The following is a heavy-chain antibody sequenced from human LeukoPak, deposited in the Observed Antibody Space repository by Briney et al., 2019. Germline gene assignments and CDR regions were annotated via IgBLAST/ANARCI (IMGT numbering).Heavy chain of an antibody. V-gene: IGHV3-48*01. Sequence: GGSLRLSCAASGFTFSSYSMNWVRQAPGKGLEWVSYISSSSSTIYYADSVKGRFTISRGSSKNTLYLQMNRLRAEDAAVYYCAKAPVTTCSGAYCYPFDYWGQGTLVTVSS. CDR3: AKAPVTTCSGAYCYPFDY. D-gene: IGHD2-21*01. J-gene: IGHJ4*02. CDR1: GFTFSSYS. CDR2: ISSSSSTI.